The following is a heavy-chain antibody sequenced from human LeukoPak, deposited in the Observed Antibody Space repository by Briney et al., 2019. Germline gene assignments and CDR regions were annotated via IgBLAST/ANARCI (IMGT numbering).Heavy chain of an antibody. Sequence: GGSLRLSCAASGFTFSSYEMNRVRQAPGKGLEWVSYISSSGSTIYYADSVKGRFTISRDNSKNTLYLQMNSLRAEDTAVYYCAKDIRGITMIVAGFGDYWGQGTLVTVSS. D-gene: IGHD3-22*01. CDR1: GFTFSSYE. CDR3: AKDIRGITMIVAGFGDY. V-gene: IGHV3-48*03. CDR2: ISSSGSTI. J-gene: IGHJ4*02.